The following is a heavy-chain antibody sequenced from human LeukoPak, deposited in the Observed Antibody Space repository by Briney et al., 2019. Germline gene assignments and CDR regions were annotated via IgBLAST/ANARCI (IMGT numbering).Heavy chain of an antibody. D-gene: IGHD6-13*01. CDR2: ISGSGST. V-gene: IGHV3-23*01. J-gene: IGHJ4*02. Sequence: GGSLRLSCAASGFTFSSYAMSRVRQAPGKGLEWVSAISGSGSTYYADSVKGRFTISRDNSKNTLYLQMNSLRAEDTAVYHCAKQYSSSWHYFDYWGQGTLVTVSS. CDR1: GFTFSSYA. CDR3: AKQYSSSWHYFDY.